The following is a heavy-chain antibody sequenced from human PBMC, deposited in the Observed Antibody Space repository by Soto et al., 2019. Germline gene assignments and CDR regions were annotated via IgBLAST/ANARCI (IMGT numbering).Heavy chain of an antibody. J-gene: IGHJ6*04. CDR1: GYTFTSYG. CDR3: ARDPRYYGSGTPPLGV. CDR2: ISAYNGNT. D-gene: IGHD3-10*01. V-gene: IGHV1-18*01. Sequence: ASVKVSCKASGYTFTSYGISWARQAPGQGLEWMGWISAYNGNTNYAQKLQGRVTMTTDTSTSTAYMELRSLRPDDTAVYYCARDPRYYGSGTPPLGVWGKGTTVTVSS.